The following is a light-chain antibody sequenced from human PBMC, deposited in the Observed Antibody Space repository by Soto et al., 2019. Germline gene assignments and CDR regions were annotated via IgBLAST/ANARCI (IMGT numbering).Light chain of an antibody. CDR2: GAS. V-gene: IGKV3-20*01. J-gene: IGKJ5*01. Sequence: EIVLTQSPGTLSLSPGERATLSCRASQSVSSSYLAWYQQKPGQAPRLLIYGASSSATGIPDRFSGSGSGTDFTLTISRLEPEDFAVYYCQQYGSSPQITIGQGTRLEIK. CDR3: QQYGSSPQIT. CDR1: QSVSSSY.